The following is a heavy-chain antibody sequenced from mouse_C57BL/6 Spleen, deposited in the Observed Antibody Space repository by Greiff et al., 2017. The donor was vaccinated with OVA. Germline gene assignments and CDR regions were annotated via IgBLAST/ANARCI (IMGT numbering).Heavy chain of an antibody. D-gene: IGHD1-1*01. CDR3: ARVATIVALRYFDV. CDR1: GYTFTDHT. CDR2: IYPRDGST. J-gene: IGHJ1*03. V-gene: IGHV1-78*01. Sequence: VKLLESDAELVKPGASVKISCKASGYTFTDHTIHWMKQRPEQGLEWIGYIYPRDGSTTYNETFKGKATLTADKSSCPAYLQLNSLTSEDSAVSVCARVATIVALRYFDVWGTGTTVTVSS.